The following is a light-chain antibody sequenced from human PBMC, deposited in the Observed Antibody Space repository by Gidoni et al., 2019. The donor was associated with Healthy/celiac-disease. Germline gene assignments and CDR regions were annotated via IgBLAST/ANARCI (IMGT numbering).Light chain of an antibody. J-gene: IGKJ5*01. Sequence: DIQMTPSPSSLSASVGDRVTITCQASQDISNYLNWYQQKPGKPPKLLIYDASNLETGVPSRFSGSGSWTDFTFTISSLQPEDIATYYCQQYDNLPTFXQXTRLEIK. CDR2: DAS. CDR1: QDISNY. V-gene: IGKV1-33*01. CDR3: QQYDNLPT.